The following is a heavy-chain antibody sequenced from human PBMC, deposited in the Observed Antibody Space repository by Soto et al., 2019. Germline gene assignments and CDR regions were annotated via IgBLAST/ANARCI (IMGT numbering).Heavy chain of an antibody. V-gene: IGHV1-8*01. J-gene: IGHJ6*02. CDR1: GYTFTSYD. Sequence: QVQLVQSGAEVKKPGASVKVSCKASGYTFTSYDINWVRQATGHGLEWMGWMNPNSGNTGYAQKFQGRVTMTRNTSISTAYMELSSLRSEDTAVYYCVRSGSPSYYYYGMDVWGQGTTVTVSS. CDR2: MNPNSGNT. CDR3: VRSGSPSYYYYGMDV. D-gene: IGHD3-3*01.